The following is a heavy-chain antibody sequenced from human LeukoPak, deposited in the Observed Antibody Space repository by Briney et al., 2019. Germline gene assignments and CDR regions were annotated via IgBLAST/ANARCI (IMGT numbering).Heavy chain of an antibody. CDR1: GFTFSSYA. J-gene: IGHJ4*02. CDR2: ISGSGGST. Sequence: GGSLRLSCAASGFTFSSYAMSWVRQAPGKGLEWVSSISGSGGSTYYAESVKGRFTISRDNSRNTLYLQMNSLRAEDTAIYYCVRSGGYWGQGTLVTVSS. CDR3: VRSGGY. V-gene: IGHV3-23*01. D-gene: IGHD1-26*01.